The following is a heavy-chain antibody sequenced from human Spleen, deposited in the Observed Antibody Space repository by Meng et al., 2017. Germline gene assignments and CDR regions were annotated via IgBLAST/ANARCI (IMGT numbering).Heavy chain of an antibody. V-gene: IGHV4-39*01. CDR2: IGHSGFT. D-gene: IGHD2-15*01. J-gene: IGHJ4*02. CDR1: GGSISTSGYY. Sequence: QRQESGPGLVKPSDALSLTWIVPGGSISTSGYYWGWIRQPPGKGLEWIGSIGHSGFTYYTPSLKSRITVSIDASKNQFSLRLASVTAADTAVYYCARWYCSGGTCYFIDYWGQGTLVTVSS. CDR3: ARWYCSGGTCYFIDY.